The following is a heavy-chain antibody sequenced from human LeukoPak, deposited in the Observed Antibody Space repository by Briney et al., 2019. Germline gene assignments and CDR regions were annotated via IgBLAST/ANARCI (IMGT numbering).Heavy chain of an antibody. CDR1: GYTFTDYY. V-gene: IGHV1-2*02. Sequence: ASVKVSCKASGYTFTDYYLHWVRQAPGQGLEWMGWINPNSGGTNSAQTFQGRVTMTRDTSITTAYLDLSRLRSDDTAVYYCARIGYNHYFDYWGQGTLVTVSS. CDR3: ARIGYNHYFDY. J-gene: IGHJ4*02. CDR2: INPNSGGT. D-gene: IGHD5-24*01.